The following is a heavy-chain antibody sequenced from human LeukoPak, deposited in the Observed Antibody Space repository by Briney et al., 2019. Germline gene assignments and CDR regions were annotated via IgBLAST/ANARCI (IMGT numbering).Heavy chain of an antibody. D-gene: IGHD5-18*01. V-gene: IGHV4-59*01. J-gene: IGHJ5*02. Sequence: SETLSLTCSVAGGSLSTYYWNLLRQTPGEALGGMGHIANGNADYNPPLKSRVTISVDTSKNQLSLKLTSVAAADTGVYYCARDKAHSYGRYFDPWGQGALVIVSS. CDR1: GGSLSTYY. CDR3: ARDKAHSYGRYFDP. CDR2: IANGNA.